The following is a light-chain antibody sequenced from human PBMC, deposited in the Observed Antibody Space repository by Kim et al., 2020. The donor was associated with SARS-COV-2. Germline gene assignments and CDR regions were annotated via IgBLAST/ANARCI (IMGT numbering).Light chain of an antibody. CDR2: GAS. Sequence: EIVMTQSPATLSVSPGERSTHSRRASQSVSNNLAWYQHKPGQPPRLLIYGASTRATGVPDRFSGSGSGTDFTLTVSSLQSEDFAIYYCHQYNDWTPGDTFGQRTKLGI. V-gene: IGKV3-15*01. CDR3: HQYNDWTPGDT. CDR1: QSVSNN. J-gene: IGKJ2*01.